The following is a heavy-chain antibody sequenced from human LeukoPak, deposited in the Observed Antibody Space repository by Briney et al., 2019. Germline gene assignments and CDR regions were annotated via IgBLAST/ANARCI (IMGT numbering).Heavy chain of an antibody. CDR1: GYSFTSYW. V-gene: IGHV5-51*01. CDR2: IYPGDSDT. Sequence: GESLKISCKGSGYSFTSYWIGWVRQMPGKGLEWMGIIYPGDSDTRYSPSFQGQVTISADKSISTAYLQWSSLKASDTAMYYCVRHADFYGSGSYLDYWGQGTLVTVSS. D-gene: IGHD3-10*01. CDR3: VRHADFYGSGSYLDY. J-gene: IGHJ4*02.